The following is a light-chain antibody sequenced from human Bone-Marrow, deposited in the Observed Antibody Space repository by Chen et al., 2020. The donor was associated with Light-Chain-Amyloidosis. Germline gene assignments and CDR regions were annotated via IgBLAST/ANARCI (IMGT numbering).Light chain of an antibody. CDR1: SSDVGSYNL. J-gene: IGLJ2*01. CDR2: DDS. CDR3: SSYAGGTTFVI. V-gene: IGLV2-23*02. Sequence: QSALTQPASVSGSPGQSITISCTGTSSDVGSYNLVSWYQQHPGKVPNLMIYDDSKRPSGVSDRCSGSKTGNTASLPISGLQAEDEADYYCSSYAGGTTFVIFGGGTKLTVL.